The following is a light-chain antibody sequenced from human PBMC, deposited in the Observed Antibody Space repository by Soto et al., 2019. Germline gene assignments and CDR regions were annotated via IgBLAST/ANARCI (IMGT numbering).Light chain of an antibody. V-gene: IGLV1-40*01. CDR3: QSYDSSLRGVV. J-gene: IGLJ2*01. Sequence: QSVPTQPPSVSGAPGQRVTISCTGSSSNIGAGYDVQWYQQFPGTTPKLLIYGNTNRPSGVPDRFSGSKSGTSASLAITGLQADDEADYYCQSYDSSLRGVVFGGGTKVTVL. CDR2: GNT. CDR1: SSNIGAGYD.